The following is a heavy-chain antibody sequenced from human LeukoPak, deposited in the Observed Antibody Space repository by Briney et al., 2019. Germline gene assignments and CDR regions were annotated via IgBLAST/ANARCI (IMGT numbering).Heavy chain of an antibody. V-gene: IGHV4-61*02. D-gene: IGHD3-10*01. CDR2: IYSSGST. CDR3: ASSGFGER. J-gene: IGHJ4*02. CDR1: GGSISSSSYY. Sequence: SETLSLTCTVSGGSISSSSYYWSWIRQPAGKGVEWIGRIYSSGSTNYNPSLKSRVTMSVDTSKNQFSLELSSVTAADTAVYYCASSGFGERWGQGTLVTVSS.